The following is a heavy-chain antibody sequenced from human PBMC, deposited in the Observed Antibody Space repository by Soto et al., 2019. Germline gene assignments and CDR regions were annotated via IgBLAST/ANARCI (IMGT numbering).Heavy chain of an antibody. CDR3: ARELQGLYYIDY. Sequence: GDSVKVSCKASEYTFTSYAMHWVRQAPGQSLEWMGWINAGNGNTKYSQKFQGRVTITRDTSASTAYMELSSLRSEDTAVYYCARELQGLYYIDYWCLGTLVTGSS. J-gene: IGHJ4*02. D-gene: IGHD4-4*01. V-gene: IGHV1-3*01. CDR2: INAGNGNT. CDR1: EYTFTSYA.